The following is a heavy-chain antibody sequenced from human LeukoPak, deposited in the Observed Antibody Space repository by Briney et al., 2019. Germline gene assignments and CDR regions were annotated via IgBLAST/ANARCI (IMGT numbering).Heavy chain of an antibody. D-gene: IGHD2-2*01. V-gene: IGHV1-18*01. CDR2: ISAYNGNT. CDR1: GYTFTSYG. Sequence: ASVKVSCKASGYTFTSYGISWVRQAPGQGLERMGWISAYNGNTNYAQKLQGRVTMTTDTSTSTAYMELRSLRSDDTAVYYCARALGAAMPGWFDPWGQGTLVTVSS. J-gene: IGHJ5*02. CDR3: ARALGAAMPGWFDP.